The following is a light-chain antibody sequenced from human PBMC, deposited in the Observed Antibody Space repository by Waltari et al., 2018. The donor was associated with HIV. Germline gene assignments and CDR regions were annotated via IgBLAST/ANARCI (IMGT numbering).Light chain of an antibody. CDR1: QSVNTW. CDR3: QQYHTYRT. V-gene: IGKV1-5*03. J-gene: IGKJ1*01. CDR2: KAS. Sequence: DLQMTQSPSTLSASVGDRVTITCRASQSVNTWLAWYQQKPGQAPKILIYKASTLETGVPSRFSGSGSGTEFTLTISSLQPDDFATYYCQQYHTYRTFGQGTRLEL.